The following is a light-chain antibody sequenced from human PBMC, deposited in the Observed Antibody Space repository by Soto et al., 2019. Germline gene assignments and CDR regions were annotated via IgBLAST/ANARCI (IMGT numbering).Light chain of an antibody. J-gene: IGKJ2*01. V-gene: IGKV3-15*01. CDR3: QQYDYWPPYT. CDR1: QSVSSN. CDR2: GAS. Sequence: EIVMTQSPATLSVSPGERATLSCRASQSVSSNLAWYQQKPGQPPRLLIYGASTSANGIPARFSGSGSGTEFTLPIDSLQSEDFAVYYCQQYDYWPPYTFGQGTKLEIK.